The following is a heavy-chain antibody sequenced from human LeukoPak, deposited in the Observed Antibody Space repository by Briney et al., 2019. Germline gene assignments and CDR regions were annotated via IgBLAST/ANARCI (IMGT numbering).Heavy chain of an antibody. D-gene: IGHD3-22*01. CDR2: IYYSGST. V-gene: IGHV4-4*02. CDR3: ARVYYYDSSGYYYYYYGMDV. J-gene: IGHJ6*02. CDR1: GGSISSSNW. Sequence: SETLSLTCAVSGGSISSSNWWSWVRQPPGKGLEWIGYIYYSGSTNYNPSLKSRVTISVDTSKNQFSLKLSSVTAADTAVYYCARVYYYDSSGYYYYYYGMDVWGQGTTVTVSS.